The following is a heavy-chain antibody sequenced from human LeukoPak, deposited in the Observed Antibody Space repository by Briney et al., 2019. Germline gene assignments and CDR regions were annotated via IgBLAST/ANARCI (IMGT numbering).Heavy chain of an antibody. CDR2: ISAYNGNT. J-gene: IGHJ5*02. CDR1: GYTFTSYG. D-gene: IGHD2-21*01. Sequence: ASVKVSCKASGYTFTSYGISWVRQAPGQGLEGMGWISAYNGNTNYAQKLQGRVTMNTDTSTSTDYMELRSLRYDHTAVYYCARDLFRYDPWGQGTLVTVSS. CDR3: ARDLFRYDP. V-gene: IGHV1-18*04.